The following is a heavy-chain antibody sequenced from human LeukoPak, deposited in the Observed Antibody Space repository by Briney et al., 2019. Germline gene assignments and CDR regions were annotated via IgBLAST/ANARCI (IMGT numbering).Heavy chain of an antibody. D-gene: IGHD5-18*01. CDR3: ARQLWLLY. CDR2: INPNSGGT. J-gene: IGHJ4*02. Sequence: GASVKVSCKASGYTFTDYFLHWVRQAPGQGLEWMGWINPNSGGTKYAQKFQGRVTMTRDTSISTAYMELSRLRFDDTAVYYCARQLWLLYWGQGTLVTVSS. CDR1: GYTFTDYF. V-gene: IGHV1-2*02.